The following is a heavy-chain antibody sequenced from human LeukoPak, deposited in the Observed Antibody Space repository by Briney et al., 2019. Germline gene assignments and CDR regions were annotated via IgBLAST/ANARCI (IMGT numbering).Heavy chain of an antibody. CDR2: ISSSSSTI. V-gene: IGHV3-48*01. CDR3: AREGGYDSYYYYYMDV. J-gene: IGHJ6*03. Sequence: PGGSLRLSCAASGFTFSSYSMNWVRQAPGKGLEWVSYISSSSSTIYYADSVKGRFTISRDNAKNSLYLQMNSLRAEDTAVYYCAREGGYDSYYYYYMDVWGKGTTVTVSS. CDR1: GFTFSSYS. D-gene: IGHD5-12*01.